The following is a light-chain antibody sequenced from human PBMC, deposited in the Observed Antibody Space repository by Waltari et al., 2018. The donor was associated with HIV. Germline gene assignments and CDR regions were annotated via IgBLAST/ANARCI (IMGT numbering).Light chain of an antibody. J-gene: IGKJ4*01. Sequence: DIQMTQSPSSVSASVGDRLTITCLASQGIGSWLAWYQHKPGKAPNLLIYAASSLQSGVPARFSGGGSGTEFSLTISSLQPEDVAIYYCQQGDSFPPTFGGGTKVEI. CDR3: QQGDSFPPT. V-gene: IGKV1-12*01. CDR1: QGIGSW. CDR2: AAS.